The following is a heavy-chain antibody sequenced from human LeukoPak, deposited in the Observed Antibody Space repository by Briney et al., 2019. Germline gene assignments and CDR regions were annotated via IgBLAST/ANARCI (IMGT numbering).Heavy chain of an antibody. CDR1: GGSINSYY. CDR3: ARDRSSYYYYYMDV. V-gene: IGHV4-59*01. D-gene: IGHD3-16*02. J-gene: IGHJ6*03. Sequence: PSETLSLTCTVSGGSINSYYWGWIRQPPGKGLEWIGYIYYSGSTNYNPSLKSRVTISVDTSKNQFSLKLSSATAADTAVYYCARDRSSYYYYYMDVWGNGTTVTVSS. CDR2: IYYSGST.